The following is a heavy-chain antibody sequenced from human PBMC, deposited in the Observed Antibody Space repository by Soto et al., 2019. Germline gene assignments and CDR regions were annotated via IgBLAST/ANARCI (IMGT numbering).Heavy chain of an antibody. CDR2: ISYDGSNK. V-gene: IGHV3-30*18. J-gene: IGHJ4*02. CDR1: GFTFSSYG. Sequence: PGGALRLSCAASGFTFSSYGMHWVRQAPGKGLEWVAVISYDGSNKYYADSVKGRFTISRDNSKNTLYLQMNSLRAEDTAVYYCAKEVMGASFDYWGQGTLVTVSS. D-gene: IGHD1-26*01. CDR3: AKEVMGASFDY.